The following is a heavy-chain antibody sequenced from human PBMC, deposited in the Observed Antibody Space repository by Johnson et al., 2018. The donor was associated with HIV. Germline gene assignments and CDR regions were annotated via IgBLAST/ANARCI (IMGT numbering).Heavy chain of an antibody. CDR1: GFTFSSYA. J-gene: IGHJ3*02. CDR2: ISGSGGST. V-gene: IGHV3-23*04. Sequence: VQVVESGGGVVRPGGSLRLSCAASGFTFSSYAMSWVRQAPGKGLEWVSAISGSGGSTYYADSVKGRFTISRDNSKNTLYLQMNSLRAEDTAVYYCARPRGAVAGTYAFDIWGQGTMVTVSS. CDR3: ARPRGAVAGTYAFDI. D-gene: IGHD6-19*01.